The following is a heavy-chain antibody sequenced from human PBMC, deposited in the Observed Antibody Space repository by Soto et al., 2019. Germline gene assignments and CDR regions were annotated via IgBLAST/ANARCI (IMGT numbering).Heavy chain of an antibody. V-gene: IGHV3-66*01. CDR1: GFTVSSNY. D-gene: IGHD3-16*02. J-gene: IGHJ4*02. CDR2: IYSGGST. Sequence: GGSLRLSCAASGFTVSSNYMSWVRQAPGKGLEWVSVIYSGGSTYYADSVKGRFTISRDNSKNTLYLQMNSRRAEDTAVYYCARGARTSMGELSLWPDYWGQGTLVTVSS. CDR3: ARGARTSMGELSLWPDY.